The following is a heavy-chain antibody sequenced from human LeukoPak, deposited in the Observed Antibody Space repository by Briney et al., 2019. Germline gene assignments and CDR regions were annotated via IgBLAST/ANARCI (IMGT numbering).Heavy chain of an antibody. D-gene: IGHD6-13*01. CDR2: ISGSGGST. J-gene: IGHJ4*02. Sequence: QPGGSLRLSCAASGFTFSSYAMSWVRQAPGKGLEWVSAISGSGGSTYYADSVKGRFTISRDNSKSTLYLQMNSLRAEDTAVYYCAKSGTEAAAGRDQKKHFDYWGQGTLVTVSS. V-gene: IGHV3-23*01. CDR1: GFTFSSYA. CDR3: AKSGTEAAAGRDQKKHFDY.